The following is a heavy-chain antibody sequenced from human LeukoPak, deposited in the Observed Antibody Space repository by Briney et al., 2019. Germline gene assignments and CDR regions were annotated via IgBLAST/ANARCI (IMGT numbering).Heavy chain of an antibody. D-gene: IGHD3-22*01. Sequence: SETLSLTCAVSGGSISSSNWWSWVRQPPGKGLEWIGEIYHSGSTNYNPSLKSRVTISVDKSKNQFSLKLSSVTAADTAVYYCARGMDSYDSSGYLDYWGQGTLVTVSS. CDR2: IYHSGST. J-gene: IGHJ4*02. CDR3: ARGMDSYDSSGYLDY. CDR1: GGSISSSNW. V-gene: IGHV4-4*02.